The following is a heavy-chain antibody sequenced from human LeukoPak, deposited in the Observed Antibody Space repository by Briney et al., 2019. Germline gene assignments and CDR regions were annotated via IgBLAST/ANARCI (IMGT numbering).Heavy chain of an antibody. CDR3: ASGYSGYAPFDY. Sequence: SETLSLTCTVSGGSISSYYWSWIRQPAGRGLEWIGRIYTSGSTNYNPSLKSRVTISVDKSKYQFSLKLSSVTAADTAVYYCASGYSGYAPFDYWGQGTLVTVSS. CDR2: IYTSGST. CDR1: GGSISSYY. J-gene: IGHJ4*02. V-gene: IGHV4-4*07. D-gene: IGHD5-12*01.